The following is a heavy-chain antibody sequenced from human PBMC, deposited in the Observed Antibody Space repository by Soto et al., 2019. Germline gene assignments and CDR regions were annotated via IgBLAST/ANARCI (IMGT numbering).Heavy chain of an antibody. Sequence: SETLSLTCTVSGGSISSGDYYWSWIRQPPGKGLEWIGYIYYSGSTYYNPSLKSRVTISVDASKNQFSLKLSSVTAADTAVYYCARGSTTEKVDSWGQVTLVTVSS. J-gene: IGHJ4*02. CDR1: GGSISSGDYY. V-gene: IGHV4-30-4*01. D-gene: IGHD4-17*01. CDR3: ARGSTTEKVDS. CDR2: IYYSGST.